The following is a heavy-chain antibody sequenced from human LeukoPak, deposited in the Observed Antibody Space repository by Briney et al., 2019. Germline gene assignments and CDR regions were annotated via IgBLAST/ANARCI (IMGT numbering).Heavy chain of an antibody. CDR2: IKQDGSEK. CDR1: GFTFSSYW. V-gene: IGHV3-7*01. D-gene: IGHD3-16*01. J-gene: IGHJ4*02. Sequence: PGGSLRLSCAASGFTFSSYWMSWVRQAPGKGLEWVANIKQDGSEKYYVDSVKGRFTISRDNAKNSLYLQMNSLRAEDTAVYYCAKDGFREDHRTIDYDYVWGSYAHFDYWGQGTLVTVSS. CDR3: AKDGFREDHRTIDYDYVWGSYAHFDY.